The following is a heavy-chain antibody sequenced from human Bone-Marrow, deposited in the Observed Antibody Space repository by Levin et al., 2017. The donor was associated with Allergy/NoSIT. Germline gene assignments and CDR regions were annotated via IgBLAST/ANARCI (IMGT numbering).Heavy chain of an antibody. V-gene: IGHV4-59*01. Sequence: SETLSLTCTVSGGSISGYYWSWIRRPPGKGLEWIGYMYNSGSTKYNPSLKSRVTISVDTSKNQFSLKLNSVTAADAAVYYCARDRTITASGQTYYYGMDVWGQGTTVTVYS. CDR3: ARDRTITASGQTYYYGMDV. J-gene: IGHJ6*02. CDR2: MYNSGST. D-gene: IGHD6-13*01. CDR1: GGSISGYY.